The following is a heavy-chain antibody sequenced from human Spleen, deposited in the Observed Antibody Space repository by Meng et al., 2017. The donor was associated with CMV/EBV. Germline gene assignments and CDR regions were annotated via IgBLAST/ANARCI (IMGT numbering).Heavy chain of an antibody. Sequence: SETLSLTCTVSGYSISSGYYWGWIRQPPGKGLEWIGSINHSGRTNNNLSLESRYTISIDASKSQFSLKVSSVTAADTAVYYCARGITLGSGNHYSFSFDYWGQGSLVTVSS. CDR2: INHSGRT. V-gene: IGHV4-38-2*02. CDR1: GYSISSGYY. D-gene: IGHD6-19*01. J-gene: IGHJ4*02. CDR3: ARGITLGSGNHYSFSFDY.